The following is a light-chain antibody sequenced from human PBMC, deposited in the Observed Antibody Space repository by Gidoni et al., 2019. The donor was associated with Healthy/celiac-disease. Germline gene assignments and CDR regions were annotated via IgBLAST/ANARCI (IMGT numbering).Light chain of an antibody. CDR1: SSDVGGYNY. Sequence: ITIPCTGTSSDVGGYNYVSWYQQHPGKAPKLMIYEVSNRPSGVSNRFSGSKSGNTASLTISGLQAEDEADYYCSSYTSSSTLDVFGTGTKVTVL. CDR2: EVS. J-gene: IGLJ1*01. CDR3: SSYTSSSTLDV. V-gene: IGLV2-14*01.